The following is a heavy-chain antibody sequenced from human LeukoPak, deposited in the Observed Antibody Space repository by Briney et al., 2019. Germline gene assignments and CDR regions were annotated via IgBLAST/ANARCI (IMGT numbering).Heavy chain of an antibody. CDR3: ARDLWAQKLPHRYFDY. J-gene: IGHJ4*02. CDR2: INWNGGST. V-gene: IGHV3-20*04. D-gene: IGHD6-13*01. Sequence: PGGSLRLSCAASGFTFDDFGMSWVRQAPGKGLEWVSGINWNGGSTGYADSVKGRFTISRDNAKNSLYLQMNRLRAEDTALYYCARDLWAQKLPHRYFDYWGQGTLVTVSS. CDR1: GFTFDDFG.